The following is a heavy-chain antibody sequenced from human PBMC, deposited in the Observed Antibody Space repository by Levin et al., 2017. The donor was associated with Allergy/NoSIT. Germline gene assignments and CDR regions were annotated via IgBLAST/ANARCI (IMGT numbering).Heavy chain of an antibody. CDR2: IYYSGST. V-gene: IGHV4-31*03. CDR3: ARAMVVPAASNYYYYGMDV. Sequence: SETLSLTCTVSGGSISSGGYYWSWIRQHPGKGLEWIGYIYYSGSTYYNPSLKSRVTISVDTSKNQFSLKLSSVTAADTAVYYCARAMVVPAASNYYYYGMDVWGQGTTVTVSS. CDR1: GGSISSGGYY. J-gene: IGHJ6*02. D-gene: IGHD2-2*01.